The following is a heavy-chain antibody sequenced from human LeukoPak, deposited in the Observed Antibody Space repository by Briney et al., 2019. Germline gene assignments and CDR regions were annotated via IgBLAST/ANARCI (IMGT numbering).Heavy chain of an antibody. Sequence: GASVKVSCEASGYTFISYYMHWVRQAPGQGLEWMGGIIPIFGTANYAQKFQGRVTITADKSTSTAYMELSSLRSEDTAVYYCARGHRAGGGYTGNYWGQGTLVTVSS. V-gene: IGHV1-69*06. J-gene: IGHJ4*02. CDR1: GYTFISYY. CDR2: IIPIFGTA. CDR3: ARGHRAGGGYTGNY. D-gene: IGHD1-26*01.